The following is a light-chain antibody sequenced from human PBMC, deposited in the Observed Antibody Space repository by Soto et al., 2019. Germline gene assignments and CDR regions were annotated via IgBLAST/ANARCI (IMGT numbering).Light chain of an antibody. CDR2: DVS. CDR3: SSYTSSSTLYV. J-gene: IGLJ1*01. V-gene: IGLV2-14*01. CDR1: SSDVGGYNY. Sequence: QSVLTQPASVSGSPEQSITSSCTGTSSDVGGYNYVSWYQQHPGKAPKLMIYDVSNRPSGVSNRFSGSKSGNTASLTISGLQAEDEADYYCSSYTSSSTLYVFGTGTKVTVL.